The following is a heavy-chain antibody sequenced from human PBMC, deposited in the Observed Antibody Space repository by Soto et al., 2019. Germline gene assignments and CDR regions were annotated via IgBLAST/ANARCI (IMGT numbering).Heavy chain of an antibody. CDR3: ARQLDITGATSYFDY. V-gene: IGHV4-39*01. CDR1: AGSISSSRYY. J-gene: IGHJ4*02. CDR2: IYYSGRT. D-gene: IGHD1-20*01. Sequence: QLQLQESGPGLVKPSETLSLTCTVSAGSISSSRYYWGWIRQPPGKGLEWIGSIYYSGRTYYSPSLKSRVTISVDPSKNQFSRKLSSMTAEDTSVYYCARQLDITGATSYFDYWGQGTLVTVSS.